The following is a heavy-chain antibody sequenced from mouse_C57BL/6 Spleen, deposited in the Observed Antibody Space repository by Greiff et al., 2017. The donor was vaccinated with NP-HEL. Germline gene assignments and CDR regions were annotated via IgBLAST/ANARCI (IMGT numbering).Heavy chain of an antibody. CDR3: TRTYYYGSSDPWFAY. V-gene: IGHV1-15*01. CDR2: IDPETGGT. J-gene: IGHJ3*01. D-gene: IGHD1-1*01. CDR1: GYTFPDYE. Sequence: QVQLQQSGAELVRPGASVTLSCQASGYTFPDYEMHWVKQTPVHGLEWIGAIDPETGGTAYNPKFKGKAILPAYKSYIPSYIDLRSLTSEDSAVYYGTRTYYYGSSDPWFAYWGQGTLVTVSA.